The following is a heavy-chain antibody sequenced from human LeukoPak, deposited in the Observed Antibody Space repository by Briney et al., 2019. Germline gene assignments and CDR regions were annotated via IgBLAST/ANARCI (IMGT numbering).Heavy chain of an antibody. Sequence: SRKASGGTFSSYAISWVRQAPGKGLEWVGRIKSKTDGGTTDYAAPVKGRFTISRDDSKNTLYLQMNSLKTEDTAVYYCTSLYYDFWSGPWYYFDYWGQGTLVTVSS. CDR1: GGTFSSYA. V-gene: IGHV3-15*01. J-gene: IGHJ4*02. D-gene: IGHD3-3*01. CDR3: TSLYYDFWSGPWYYFDY. CDR2: IKSKTDGGTT.